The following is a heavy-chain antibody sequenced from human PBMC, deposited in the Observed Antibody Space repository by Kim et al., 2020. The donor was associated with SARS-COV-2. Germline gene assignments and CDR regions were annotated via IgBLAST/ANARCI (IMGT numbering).Heavy chain of an antibody. D-gene: IGHD3-10*01. CDR3: AREVRGGDGMDV. CDR2: ISWNSGSI. Sequence: GGSLRLSCAASGFTFGDYAMHWVRQAPGKGLEWVSGISWNSGSIGYADSVKGRFTISRDNAKNSLYLQMNSLRAEDTALYYCAREVRGGDGMDVWGQGTTVTVSS. CDR1: GFTFGDYA. J-gene: IGHJ6*02. V-gene: IGHV3-9*01.